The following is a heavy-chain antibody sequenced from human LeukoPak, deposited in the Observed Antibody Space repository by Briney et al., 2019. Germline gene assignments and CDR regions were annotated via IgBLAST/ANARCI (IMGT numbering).Heavy chain of an antibody. CDR3: ANRSAPWWELLD. CDR1: GFTFSTYA. D-gene: IGHD1-26*01. CDR2: ISYDGSKK. Sequence: GRSLRLSCAASGFTFSTYAMHWVRQAPGKGLEWVAVISYDGSKKYYADSVKGRFTISRDNSKNTLYLQMNSLRAEDTAVYYCANRSAPWWELLDWGQGTLVTVSS. V-gene: IGHV3-30*07. J-gene: IGHJ4*02.